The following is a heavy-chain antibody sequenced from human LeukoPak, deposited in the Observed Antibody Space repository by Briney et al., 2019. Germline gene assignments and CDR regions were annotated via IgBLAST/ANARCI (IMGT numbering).Heavy chain of an antibody. CDR2: ISGSGGST. J-gene: IGHJ4*02. CDR3: AREGGEVGIFDY. Sequence: PGGPLRLSCAASGFTFSSYAMSWVRQAPGKGLEWVSAISGSGGSTYYADSVKGRFTISRDNSKNTLYLQMNSLRAEDTAVYYCAREGGEVGIFDYWGQGTLVTVSS. D-gene: IGHD1-26*01. CDR1: GFTFSSYA. V-gene: IGHV3-23*01.